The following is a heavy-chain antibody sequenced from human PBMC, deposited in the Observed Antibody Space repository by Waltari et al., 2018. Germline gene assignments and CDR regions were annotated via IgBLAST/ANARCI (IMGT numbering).Heavy chain of an antibody. Sequence: QLQLQESGTGLVTPSETPSLTCPVSWGTISSSGYYWGWIRQPPGKGLEWIGSIYYSGSTYYNPSLKSRVTISVDTSKNQFSLKLSSVTAADTAVYYCARHRSYYYYMDVWGKGTTATVSS. V-gene: IGHV4-39*01. CDR2: IYYSGST. CDR1: WGTISSSGYY. CDR3: ARHRSYYYYMDV. J-gene: IGHJ6*03.